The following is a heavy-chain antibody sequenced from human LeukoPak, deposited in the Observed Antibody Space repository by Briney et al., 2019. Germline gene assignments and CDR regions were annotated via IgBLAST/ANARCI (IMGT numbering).Heavy chain of an antibody. CDR1: GGSISSGGYY. Sequence: SETLSLTCTVSGGSISSGGYYWSWIRQHPGEGLEWIGYSYYSGSTYYNPSLKSRVTISVDKSKNQFFLKLSSVTAADTAVYYCARARGSGIDYWGQGTLVTVSS. J-gene: IGHJ4*02. CDR3: ARARGSGIDY. D-gene: IGHD3-10*01. V-gene: IGHV4-31*03. CDR2: SYYSGST.